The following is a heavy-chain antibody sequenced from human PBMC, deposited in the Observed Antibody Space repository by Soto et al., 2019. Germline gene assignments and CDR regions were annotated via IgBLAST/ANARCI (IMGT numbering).Heavy chain of an antibody. Sequence: SETLSLTCTVSGGSISSYYWSWIRQPPGKGLEWIGYIYYSRSTNYNPSLKSRVTISVDTSKNQFSLKLSSVTAADTAVYYCARHRLYCSGGSCYENWFDPWGQGTLVTVSS. CDR2: IYYSRST. CDR1: GGSISSYY. CDR3: ARHRLYCSGGSCYENWFDP. V-gene: IGHV4-59*08. J-gene: IGHJ5*02. D-gene: IGHD2-15*01.